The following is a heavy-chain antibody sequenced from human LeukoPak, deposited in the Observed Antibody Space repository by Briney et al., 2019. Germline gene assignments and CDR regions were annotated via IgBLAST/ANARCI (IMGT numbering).Heavy chain of an antibody. CDR3: AKDQRHYYDSSGYFIDY. CDR1: GFTFSSYA. J-gene: IGHJ4*02. CDR2: VSGSGAHT. D-gene: IGHD3-22*01. V-gene: IGHV3-23*01. Sequence: GGSLRLSCAASGFTFSSYAMTWVRQAPGKGLQWVSAVSGSGAHTYYADSVKGRFTISRDNSKNTLYLQMNSLRAEDTAVYYCAKDQRHYYDSSGYFIDYWGQGTLVTVSS.